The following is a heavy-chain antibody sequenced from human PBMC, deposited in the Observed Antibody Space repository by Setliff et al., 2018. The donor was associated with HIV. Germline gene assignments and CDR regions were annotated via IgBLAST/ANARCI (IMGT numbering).Heavy chain of an antibody. V-gene: IGHV7-4-1*02. J-gene: IGHJ4*02. CDR1: GDIFSYQT. D-gene: IGHD2-8*02. CDR3: ARVGSYWSTFDY. CDR2: INTETGNP. Sequence: GASVKVSCKASGDIFSYQTYSWVRQAPGQGPEWMGWINTETGNPMYAQGFRGRLVFSLDTSVNTAYLQINSLKAEDTAMYYCARVGSYWSTFDYWGQGALVTVSS.